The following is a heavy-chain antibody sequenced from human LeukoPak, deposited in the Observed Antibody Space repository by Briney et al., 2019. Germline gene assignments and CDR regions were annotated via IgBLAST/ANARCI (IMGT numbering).Heavy chain of an antibody. D-gene: IGHD2-15*01. CDR3: ARGSHYYYYMDV. CDR1: GGSISSYY. Sequence: SETLSLTCTVSGGSISSYYWSWIRQPPGKGLEWIGYIYYSGSTNYNPSLKGRVTISVDTSKNQFSLKLSSVTAADTAVYYCARGSHYYYYMDVWGKGTTVTVSS. CDR2: IYYSGST. V-gene: IGHV4-59*01. J-gene: IGHJ6*03.